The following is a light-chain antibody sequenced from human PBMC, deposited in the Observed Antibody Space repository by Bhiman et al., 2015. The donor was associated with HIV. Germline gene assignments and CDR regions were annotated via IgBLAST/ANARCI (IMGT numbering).Light chain of an antibody. J-gene: IGLJ1*01. CDR1: SSDIGDYNS. CDR2: DVS. Sequence: QSALTQPASVSGSPGQSITISCTGTSSDIGDYNSVSWYQQHPGKAPKLMLYDVSQRPSGISNRFSGSKSGNTASLTISGLQAEDEADYYCCSYAGSSTYVFGTGTRVTVL. CDR3: CSYAGSSTYV. V-gene: IGLV2-23*02.